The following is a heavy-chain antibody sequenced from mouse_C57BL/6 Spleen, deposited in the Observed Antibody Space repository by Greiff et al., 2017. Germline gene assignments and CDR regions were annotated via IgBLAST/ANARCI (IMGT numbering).Heavy chain of an antibody. Sequence: EVKLQESGPGLVKPSQSLSLTCSVTGYSITSGYYWNWIRQFPGNKLEWMGYISYDGSNNYNPSLKNRISITRDTSKNQFFLKLNSVTTEDTATYYCARAPLGCYFDVWGTGTTVTVSS. J-gene: IGHJ1*03. CDR1: GYSITSGYY. CDR2: ISYDGSN. D-gene: IGHD3-1*01. CDR3: ARAPLGCYFDV. V-gene: IGHV3-6*01.